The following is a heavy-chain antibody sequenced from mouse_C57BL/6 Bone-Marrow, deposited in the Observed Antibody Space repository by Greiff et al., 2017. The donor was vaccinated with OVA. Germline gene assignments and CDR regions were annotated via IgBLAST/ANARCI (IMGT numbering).Heavy chain of an antibody. V-gene: IGHV5-12*01. J-gene: IGHJ1*03. Sequence: EVKLVESGGGLVQPGGSLKLSCAASGFTFSDYYMYWVRQTPEKRLEWVAYISNGGGSTYYPDTVKGRFPISRDNAKNTLYLQMSRLKSEDTAMYYCAREPYYYGSSPYWYFDVWGTGTTVTVSS. CDR3: AREPYYYGSSPYWYFDV. CDR1: GFTFSDYY. D-gene: IGHD1-1*01. CDR2: ISNGGGST.